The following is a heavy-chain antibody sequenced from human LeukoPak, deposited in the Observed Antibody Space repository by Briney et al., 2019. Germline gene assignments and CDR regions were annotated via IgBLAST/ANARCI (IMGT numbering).Heavy chain of an antibody. CDR3: ARASTVTTWSLGY. D-gene: IGHD4-17*01. CDR1: GGSISNYH. CDR2: VSYTGST. J-gene: IGHJ4*02. V-gene: IGHV4-59*01. Sequence: SETLSLTCIVSGGSISNYHWSWIRQPPGKGLEWIGYVSYTGSTNCNPSLKSRVTMSVDTSKNQFSLNLSSVTAADTAMYYCARASTVTTWSLGYWGKGILVTVSP.